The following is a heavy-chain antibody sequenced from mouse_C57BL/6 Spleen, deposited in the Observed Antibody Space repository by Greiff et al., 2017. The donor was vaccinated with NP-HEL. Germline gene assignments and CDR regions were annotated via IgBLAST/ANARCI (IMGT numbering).Heavy chain of an antibody. V-gene: IGHV5-9*01. Sequence: EVQRVESGGGLVKPGGSLKLSCAASGFTFSSYTMSWVRQTPEKRLEWVATISGGGGNTYYPDSVKGRFTISRDNAKNTLYLQMSSLRSEDTALYYCARQGAPYSNLYYFDYWGQGTTLTVSS. CDR2: ISGGGGNT. J-gene: IGHJ2*01. D-gene: IGHD2-5*01. CDR1: GFTFSSYT. CDR3: ARQGAPYSNLYYFDY.